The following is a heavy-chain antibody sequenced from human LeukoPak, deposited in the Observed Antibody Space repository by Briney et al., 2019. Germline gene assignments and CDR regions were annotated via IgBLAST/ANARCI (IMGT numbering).Heavy chain of an antibody. D-gene: IGHD1-26*01. V-gene: IGHV4-39*01. CDR2: IYYSGST. CDR3: ARHSPVGIFYFDY. J-gene: IGHJ4*02. Sequence: PSETLSLTCTVSGGSISSSSYYWGWIRQPPGKGLEWIGSIYYSGSTYYNPSLKSRVTISVDTSKNQFSLKPSSVTAADTAVYYCARHSPVGIFYFDYWGQGTLVTVSS. CDR1: GGSISSSSYY.